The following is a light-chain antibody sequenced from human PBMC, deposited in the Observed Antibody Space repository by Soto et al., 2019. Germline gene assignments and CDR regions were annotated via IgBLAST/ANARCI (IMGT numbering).Light chain of an antibody. CDR3: MQVLQTPPA. CDR1: QSLLHSNGYNY. Sequence: DIVMTQSPLSLPVTPGEPASISCRSSQSLLHSNGYNYLNWFLQKPGRSPQLLIFLGSNRASGVPDRFSGSGSGTDFTLKISRVEAEDVGIYYCMQVLQTPPAFGQGTKVDIK. CDR2: LGS. V-gene: IGKV2-28*01. J-gene: IGKJ1*01.